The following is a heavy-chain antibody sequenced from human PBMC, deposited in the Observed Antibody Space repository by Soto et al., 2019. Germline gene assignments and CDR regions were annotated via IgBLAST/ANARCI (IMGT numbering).Heavy chain of an antibody. CDR3: ARDLYYGSGPLRPYPYYYYGLDV. CDR2: IYYSGST. CDR1: GGPVSSSSFY. V-gene: IGHV4-61*01. D-gene: IGHD3-10*01. J-gene: IGHJ6*02. Sequence: PSETLSLTCTVSGGPVSSSSFYWSWIRQSPGKGLEWIGYIYYSGSTNYNPSLKSRVTISLDTSKNQFSLKLSSVTAADTAVYYCARDLYYGSGPLRPYPYYYYGLDVWGQGTTVTVSS.